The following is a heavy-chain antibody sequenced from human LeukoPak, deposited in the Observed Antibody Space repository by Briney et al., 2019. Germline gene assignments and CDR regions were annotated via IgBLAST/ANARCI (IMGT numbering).Heavy chain of an antibody. Sequence: GRSLRLSCAASGFTFSSYGMHLVRQAPGKGLEWVAVIWYDGSNKYYADSVKGRFTISRDNSKNTLYLQMNSLRAEDTAVYYCARAGGAYYYDSSGYFFDYWGQGTLVTVSS. D-gene: IGHD3-22*01. J-gene: IGHJ4*02. CDR1: GFTFSSYG. CDR2: IWYDGSNK. CDR3: ARAGGAYYYDSSGYFFDY. V-gene: IGHV3-33*01.